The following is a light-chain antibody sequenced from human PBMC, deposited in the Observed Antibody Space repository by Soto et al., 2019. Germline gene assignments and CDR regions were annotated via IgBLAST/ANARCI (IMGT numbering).Light chain of an antibody. CDR3: FSFTSTNTQV. V-gene: IGLV2-23*01. J-gene: IGLJ1*01. CDR1: SSDFGSYKF. CDR2: ETS. Sequence: QSVLTQPASGSGSPGQSVTISCTGTSSDFGSYKFVSWYQHHPGKVPKVIIYETSKRPSGVSDRFSGSKSGNTASLTISGLQAEAEADYYCFSFTSTNTQVFGSGTKVTV.